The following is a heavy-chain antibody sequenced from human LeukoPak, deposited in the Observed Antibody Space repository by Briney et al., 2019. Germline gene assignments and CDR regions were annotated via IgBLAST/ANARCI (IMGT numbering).Heavy chain of an antibody. CDR1: GFTFSSYA. D-gene: IGHD4-23*01. V-gene: IGHV3-33*08. Sequence: GGSLRLSCAASGFTFSSYAMHWVRQAPGKGLEWVAVIWYDGSNKYYADSVKGRFTISRDNSKNTLYLQMNSLRAEDTAVYYCARDSYGSNSPFRHWGQGTLVTVSS. CDR3: ARDSYGSNSPFRH. CDR2: IWYDGSNK. J-gene: IGHJ4*02.